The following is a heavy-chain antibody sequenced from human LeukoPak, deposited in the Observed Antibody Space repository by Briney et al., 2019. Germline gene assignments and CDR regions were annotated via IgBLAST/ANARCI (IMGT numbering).Heavy chain of an antibody. D-gene: IGHD6-13*01. Sequence: TGGSLRLSCAASGFTVSSNYMSWDRQAPGKGLGWVSVIYSGGSTYYADSVKGRFTISRDNSKNTLYLQMNSLRAEDTAVYYCARDPFGYSSSFVWGQGTTVTVSS. CDR1: GFTVSSNY. V-gene: IGHV3-66*01. CDR2: IYSGGST. J-gene: IGHJ6*02. CDR3: ARDPFGYSSSFV.